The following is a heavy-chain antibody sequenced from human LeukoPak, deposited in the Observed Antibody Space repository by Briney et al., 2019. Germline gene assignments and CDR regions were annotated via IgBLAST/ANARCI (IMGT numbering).Heavy chain of an antibody. D-gene: IGHD3-10*01. CDR2: ISSSSSYI. V-gene: IGHV3-21*01. J-gene: IGHJ3*01. CDR3: ARGGRSVIRGPQATFDV. Sequence: PGGSLRLSCAASGFTFSSYSMNWVRQAPGKGLEWVSSISSSSSYIYYADSVKGRFTISRDYFKNTLYLQMSSLRLEDTALYYCARGGRSVIRGPQATFDVWGQGTMVTVSS. CDR1: GFTFSSYS.